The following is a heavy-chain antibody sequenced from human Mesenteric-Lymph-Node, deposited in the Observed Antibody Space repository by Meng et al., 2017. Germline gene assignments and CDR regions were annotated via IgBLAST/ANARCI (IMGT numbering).Heavy chain of an antibody. Sequence: GESLKISCAASGFTFSSYWMHWVRQAPGKGLVWVSRINGDGSTTIYADSVKGRFTISRDNDKKTLNLQMNSLRAEDTAVYYCARDVSYDTNGYYPDHWGQGTLVTVSS. J-gene: IGHJ4*02. CDR2: INGDGSTT. D-gene: IGHD3-22*01. CDR3: ARDVSYDTNGYYPDH. CDR1: GFTFSSYW. V-gene: IGHV3-74*01.